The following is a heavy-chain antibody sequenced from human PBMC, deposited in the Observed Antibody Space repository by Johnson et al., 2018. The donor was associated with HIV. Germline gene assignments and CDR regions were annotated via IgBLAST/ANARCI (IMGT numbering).Heavy chain of an antibody. Sequence: QVQLVESGGGVVQPGRSLRLSCAASGFTFSSYDMHWVRQPPGKGLEWVAGISYDGSKEYYVDSVKGRFTISRDNSKNTLYLQLNSLRAEDTAVYYCASKSLGIRAFDIWGQGTMVTVSS. CDR3: ASKSLGIRAFDI. J-gene: IGHJ3*02. CDR1: GFTFSSYD. CDR2: ISYDGSKE. D-gene: IGHD7-27*01. V-gene: IGHV3-30*03.